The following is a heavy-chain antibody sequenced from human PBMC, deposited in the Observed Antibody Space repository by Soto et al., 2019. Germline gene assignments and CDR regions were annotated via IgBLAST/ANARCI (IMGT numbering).Heavy chain of an antibody. CDR3: ASLRSAALDGMDV. V-gene: IGHV1-69*06. D-gene: IGHD3-3*01. Sequence: SVKVSCKVSGGAFSSYAISWVRQAPGQGLEWMGGIMPIFGTANYAQKFQGRVTITADKSTRTAYMELSSLGSEDTAVYYCASLRSAALDGMDVWGYGSTFTVSS. J-gene: IGHJ6*04. CDR1: GGAFSSYA. CDR2: IMPIFGTA.